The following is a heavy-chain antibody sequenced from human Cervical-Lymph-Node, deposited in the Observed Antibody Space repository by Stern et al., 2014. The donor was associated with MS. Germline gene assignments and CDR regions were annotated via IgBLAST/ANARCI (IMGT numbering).Heavy chain of an antibody. Sequence: QVQLVESGTEVKKLGSSVKISCKASGGTFSAYTISWVRQAPGQGLDWMGRITPILGIANYAQKFQGRVTITADKTTNTAYMELSTLRAEDTAVYYCAKDLSDYSNYAHWGRGTLVTVSA. CDR2: ITPILGIA. CDR1: GGTFSAYT. V-gene: IGHV1-69*09. J-gene: IGHJ4*02. CDR3: AKDLSDYSNYAH. D-gene: IGHD4-11*01.